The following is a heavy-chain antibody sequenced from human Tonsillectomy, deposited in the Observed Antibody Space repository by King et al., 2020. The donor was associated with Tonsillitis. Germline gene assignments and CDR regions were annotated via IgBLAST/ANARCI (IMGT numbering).Heavy chain of an antibody. V-gene: IGHV3-48*01. D-gene: IGHD6-6*01. CDR1: GFTFSAYG. J-gene: IGHJ4*02. CDR2: ISSGRGSK. Sequence: VQLVESGGGLVQPGGSLRLSCAASGFTFSAYGMNWVRQAPGKRLEWVSYISSGRGSKNYADSVKGRFTISRENAKNSLYLQMNSLRADDTAVYYCARGGAARPDYWGQGTLVTVSS. CDR3: ARGGAARPDY.